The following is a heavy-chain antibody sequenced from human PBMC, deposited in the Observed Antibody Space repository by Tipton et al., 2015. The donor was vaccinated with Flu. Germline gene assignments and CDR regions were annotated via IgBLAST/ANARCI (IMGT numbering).Heavy chain of an antibody. CDR2: ISAYNGNT. J-gene: IGHJ6*02. V-gene: IGHV1-18*01. Sequence: QLVQSGAEVKKPGASVEVSCKASGYTFTSYGISWVRQAPGQGLEWMGWISAYNGNTNYAQKLQGRVTMTTDTSTSTAYMELRSLRSDDTAVYYCARDGGSGRGYYYYYGMDVWGQGTTVTVSS. CDR3: ARDGGSGRGYYYYYGMDV. D-gene: IGHD3-10*01. CDR1: GYTFTSYG.